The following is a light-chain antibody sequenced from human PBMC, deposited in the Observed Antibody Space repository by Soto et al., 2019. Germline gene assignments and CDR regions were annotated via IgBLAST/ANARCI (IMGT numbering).Light chain of an antibody. CDR2: DNS. Sequence: QSVLTQPPSVSGAPGQRVTISCTGNSANIGAGFDVHWYQQLPGTAPKLLIYDNSDRPSGVPDRFSGSKSGTSASLAITGLQAEYEAEYYFQSYGSSLSALFGGGTKLTAL. J-gene: IGLJ3*02. V-gene: IGLV1-40*01. CDR1: SANIGAGFD. CDR3: QSYGSSLSAL.